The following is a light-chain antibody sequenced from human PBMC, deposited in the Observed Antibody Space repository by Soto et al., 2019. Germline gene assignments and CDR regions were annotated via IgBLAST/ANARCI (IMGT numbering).Light chain of an antibody. CDR2: GAS. J-gene: IGKJ1*01. V-gene: IGKV3-20*01. Sequence: EMVWTQSPGTLSVSPGERATLSCRASQSISSRYLVWYQHKPGQAPRLLIYGASNRATGIPDRFSGSGSGTDFTLIISRLEPEDFAVYYCQQYGSSPWTVGQGTNLEIK. CDR1: QSISSRY. CDR3: QQYGSSPWT.